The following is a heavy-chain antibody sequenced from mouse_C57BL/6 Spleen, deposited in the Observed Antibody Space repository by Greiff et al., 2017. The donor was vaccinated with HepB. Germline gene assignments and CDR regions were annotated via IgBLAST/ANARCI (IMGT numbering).Heavy chain of an antibody. CDR3: ARHPGWAGTGAYYFDY. J-gene: IGHJ2*01. Sequence: EVKLEESGGGLVKPGGSLKLSCAASGFTFSSYTMSWVRQTPEKRLEWVATISGGGGNTYYPDSVKGRFTISRDNAKKTLYLQMSRLRSEDTALYYCARHPGWAGTGAYYFDYWGQGTTLTVSS. CDR2: ISGGGGNT. CDR1: GFTFSSYT. D-gene: IGHD4-1*01. V-gene: IGHV5-9*01.